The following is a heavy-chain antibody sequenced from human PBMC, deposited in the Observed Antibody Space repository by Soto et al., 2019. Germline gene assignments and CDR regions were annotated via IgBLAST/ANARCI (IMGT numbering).Heavy chain of an antibody. V-gene: IGHV4-31*03. CDR3: ARDIYDSSGYYHNWFDP. Sequence: SETLSLTCTVSGGSISSGGYYWSWIRQHPGKGLEWIGYIYYSGSTYYNPSLKSRVTISVDTSKNQFSLKLSSVTAADTAVYYCARDIYDSSGYYHNWFDPWGQGTLVTVS. CDR2: IYYSGST. D-gene: IGHD3-22*01. CDR1: GGSISSGGYY. J-gene: IGHJ5*02.